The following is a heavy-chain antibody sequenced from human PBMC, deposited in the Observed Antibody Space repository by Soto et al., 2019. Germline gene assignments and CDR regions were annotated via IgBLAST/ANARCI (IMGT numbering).Heavy chain of an antibody. Sequence: SETLSLTCTVSGGSISSSTYYWRWIRQPPGKGLEWIGSIYYSGSTYYNPSLKSRVTISVDTSKNQFSLKLSSVTAADTAVYYCARASGVTSIAFDIWGQGTMVT. CDR3: ARASGVTSIAFDI. D-gene: IGHD4-17*01. V-gene: IGHV4-39*01. CDR1: GGSISSSTYY. J-gene: IGHJ3*02. CDR2: IYYSGST.